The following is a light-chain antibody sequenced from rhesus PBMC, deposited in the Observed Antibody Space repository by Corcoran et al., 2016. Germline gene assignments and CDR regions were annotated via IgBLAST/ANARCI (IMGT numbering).Light chain of an antibody. V-gene: IGLV1-60*01. J-gene: IGLJ1*01. CDR3: ASWDDDLRNYI. CDR1: ISNLAGNS. Sequence: QSVLTQPPSASEAAGKSVTISCSGTISNLAGNSVSWYQQFPGTAPKLLMYYNDQRVSGFSDRFSGSKSGTSASLAIRGLQTEDEADYYCASWDDDLRNYIFGPGTRLTVL. CDR2: YND.